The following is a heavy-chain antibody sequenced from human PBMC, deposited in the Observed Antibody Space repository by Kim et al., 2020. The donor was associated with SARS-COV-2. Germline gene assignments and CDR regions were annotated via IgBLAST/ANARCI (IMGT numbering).Heavy chain of an antibody. CDR3: ARAKYGVNTELSSSWYIDY. J-gene: IGHJ4*02. CDR1: GFTFSSYW. CDR2: IKQDGSEK. D-gene: IGHD6-13*01. Sequence: GGSLRLSCAASGFTFSSYWMSWVRQAPGKGLEWVANIKQDGSEKYYVDSVKGRFTISRDNAKNSLYLQMNSLRAEDTAVYYCARAKYGVNTELSSSWYIDYWGQGTLVTVSS. V-gene: IGHV3-7*01.